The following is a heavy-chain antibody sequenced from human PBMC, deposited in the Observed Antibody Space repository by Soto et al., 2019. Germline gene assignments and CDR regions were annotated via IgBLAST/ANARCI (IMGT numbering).Heavy chain of an antibody. CDR1: GYTFTAYA. V-gene: IGHV1-3*05. CDR2: IKPANGNT. Sequence: QVQLAQSGAEERKPGASVKVSCEATGYTFTAYAMHWVRQAPGQRLEWMGWIKPANGNTKYSQKFQGRLTITSDTSANTVYMELSSLTSEDTAMYYCTRSAISPYGGLIGPFDYGGQGNLVTVSS. CDR3: TRSAISPYGGLIGPFDY. D-gene: IGHD3-16*02. J-gene: IGHJ4*02.